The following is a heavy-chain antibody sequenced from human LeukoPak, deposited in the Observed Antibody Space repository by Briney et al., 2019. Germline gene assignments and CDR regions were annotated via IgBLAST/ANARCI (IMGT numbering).Heavy chain of an antibody. CDR3: AKDLHARYCSGGSCYSAPDY. V-gene: IGHV3-30*18. CDR2: ISYDGSNK. J-gene: IGHJ4*02. Sequence: GGSLRLSCAASGFTFSSYGMHWVRQAPGKGLEWVAVISYDGSNKYYADSVKGRFTISRDNSKNTLYLQMNSLRAEDTAVYYCAKDLHARYCSGGSCYSAPDYWGQGTLVTVSS. CDR1: GFTFSSYG. D-gene: IGHD2-15*01.